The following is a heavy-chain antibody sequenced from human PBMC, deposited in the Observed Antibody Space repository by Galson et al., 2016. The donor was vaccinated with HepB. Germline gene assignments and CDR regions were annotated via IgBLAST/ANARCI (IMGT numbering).Heavy chain of an antibody. J-gene: IGHJ4*02. D-gene: IGHD6-19*01. Sequence: SVKVSCKASGGTFSNYAISWVRQAPGQGFEWMGGIIPMFGTANYAQKFQDRATIFADETTGTAYMELSSLRSEDTAVYYCARSPTQWRHFDYWGQGMLVTVSS. CDR2: IIPMFGTA. CDR1: GGTFSNYA. V-gene: IGHV1-69*13. CDR3: ARSPTQWRHFDY.